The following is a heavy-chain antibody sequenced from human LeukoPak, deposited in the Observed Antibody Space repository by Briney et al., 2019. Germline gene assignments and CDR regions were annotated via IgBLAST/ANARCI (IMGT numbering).Heavy chain of an antibody. CDR1: GGSISSYY. V-gene: IGHV4-4*07. CDR2: IYTSGST. D-gene: IGHD1-26*01. J-gene: IGHJ4*02. CDR3: ARDYRIPRLPKKRYYFDY. Sequence: PSETLSLTCTVSGGSISSYYWSWIRQPAGKGLEWIGRIYTSGSTNYNPSLKSRVTMSVDTSKNQFSLKLSSVTAADTAVYYCARDYRIPRLPKKRYYFDYWGQGTLVTVSS.